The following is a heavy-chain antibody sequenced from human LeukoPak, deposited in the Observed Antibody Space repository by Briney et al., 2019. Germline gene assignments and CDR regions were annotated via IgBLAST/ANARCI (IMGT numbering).Heavy chain of an antibody. J-gene: IGHJ6*02. CDR3: ARDYDFWSGPRYGMDV. V-gene: IGHV4-31*03. Sequence: SQTLSLTCTVSGGSISSGGYYWSWIRQHPGKGLEWIGYTYYSGSTYYNPSLKSRVTISVDTSKNQFSLKLSSVTAADTAVYYCARDYDFWSGPRYGMDVWGQGTTVTVSS. D-gene: IGHD3-3*01. CDR2: TYYSGST. CDR1: GGSISSGGYY.